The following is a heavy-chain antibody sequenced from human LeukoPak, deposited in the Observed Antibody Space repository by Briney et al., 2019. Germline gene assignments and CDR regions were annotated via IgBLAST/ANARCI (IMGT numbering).Heavy chain of an antibody. J-gene: IGHJ3*02. Sequence: PSETLSPTCTVSGGSISSYYWSWIRQPPGKGLEWIGYIYYSGSTNYNPSLKSRVTISVDTSKNQFSLKLSSVTAAETAVYYCASTYSSSFPAAFDIWGQGTMVTVSS. D-gene: IGHD6-6*01. CDR1: GGSISSYY. CDR2: IYYSGST. CDR3: ASTYSSSFPAAFDI. V-gene: IGHV4-59*01.